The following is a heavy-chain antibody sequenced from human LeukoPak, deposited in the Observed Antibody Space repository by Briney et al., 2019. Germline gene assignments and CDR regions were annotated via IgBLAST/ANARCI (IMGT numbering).Heavy chain of an antibody. V-gene: IGHV4-34*01. D-gene: IGHD1-26*01. J-gene: IGHJ4*02. CDR3: ASLSGSYSRGYFDY. CDR2: INHSGST. Sequence: SETLSLTCAVYGGSFSGYYWSWLRQPPGKGLEWIGEINHSGSTNYNPSLKSRVTISVDTSKNQFSLKLSSVTAADTAVYYCASLSGSYSRGYFDYWGQGTLVPVSS. CDR1: GGSFSGYY.